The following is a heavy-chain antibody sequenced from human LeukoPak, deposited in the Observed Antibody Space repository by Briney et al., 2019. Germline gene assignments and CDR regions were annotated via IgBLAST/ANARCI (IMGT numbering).Heavy chain of an antibody. CDR3: ARLLGAGTTFDY. V-gene: IGHV3-7*01. CDR2: LLPDGRDK. Sequence: GGSLRLSCAASGFSFSTYWMTWVRQAPGKGLEWVATLLPDGRDKRYVDSVRDRFTISRDNAKNSLYLQMDSLSAEDTAVYYCARLLGAGTTFDYWGQGAQVTVSS. D-gene: IGHD4-17*01. J-gene: IGHJ4*02. CDR1: GFSFSTYW.